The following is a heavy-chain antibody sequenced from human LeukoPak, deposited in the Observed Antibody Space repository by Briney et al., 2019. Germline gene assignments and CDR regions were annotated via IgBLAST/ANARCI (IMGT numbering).Heavy chain of an antibody. CDR2: ITAYTGNT. V-gene: IGHV1-18*01. CDR1: GYSFSSYC. D-gene: IGHD2-8*01. J-gene: IGHJ6*02. Sequence: EASVKVSCKASGYSFSSYCISWVRQAPGQGLEWMGCITAYTGNTNYVQILQGRVTMTLDTSTSTAYMELTSLRSDDTAVYYCARLIYGRYYYGMDIWGQGTTVTVSS. CDR3: ARLIYGRYYYGMDI.